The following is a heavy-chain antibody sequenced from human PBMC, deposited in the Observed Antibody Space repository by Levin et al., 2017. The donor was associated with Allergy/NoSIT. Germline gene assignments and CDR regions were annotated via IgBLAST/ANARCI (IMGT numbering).Heavy chain of an antibody. CDR2: IDWDDDK. D-gene: IGHD1-20*01. J-gene: IGHJ6*02. CDR3: ERTVAHCNWNSCYTGLAGMDV. Sequence: SGPTLVKPSQTLTLTCTFSGFSLNTSEMCVSWIRQPPGKALEWLARIDWDDDKYYSTSLKTRLTISKDTSIDHLVLTMTNMDPVDTATYYWERTVAHCNWNSCYTGLAGMDVWGQGTTVTVSS. CDR1: GFSLNTSEMC. V-gene: IGHV2-70*11.